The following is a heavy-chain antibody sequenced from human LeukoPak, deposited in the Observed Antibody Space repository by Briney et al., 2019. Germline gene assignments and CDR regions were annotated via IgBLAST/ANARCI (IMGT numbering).Heavy chain of an antibody. V-gene: IGHV3-7*03. CDR2: IKQDGSQK. CDR3: VRGLGTGFF. CDR1: GFSFSSYW. J-gene: IGHJ4*02. D-gene: IGHD1-1*01. Sequence: GGSLRLSCAASGFSFSSYWMSWVRQAPGKGLEWVANIKQDGSQKYYVDSVKGRFTISRDNAKNSLYLQMNSLRVEDTAVYYWVRGLGTGFFWGQGTLVTVS.